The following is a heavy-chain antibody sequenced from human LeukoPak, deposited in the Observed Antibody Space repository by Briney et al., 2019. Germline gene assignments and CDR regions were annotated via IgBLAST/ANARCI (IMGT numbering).Heavy chain of an antibody. J-gene: IGHJ4*02. CDR2: ISSSSSYI. CDR3: ARASAVPAANNFDY. D-gene: IGHD2-2*01. V-gene: IGHV3-21*01. CDR1: GFTFSSYS. Sequence: GGSLRLSCAASGFTFSSYSMNWVRQAPGKGLEGVSSISSSSSYIYYADSVKGRFTISRDNAKNSLYLQMNSLRAEDTAVYCCARASAVPAANNFDYWGQGTLVTVSS.